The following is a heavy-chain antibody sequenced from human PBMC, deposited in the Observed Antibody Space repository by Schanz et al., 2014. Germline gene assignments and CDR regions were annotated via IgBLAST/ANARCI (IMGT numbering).Heavy chain of an antibody. D-gene: IGHD2-8*02. CDR3: ARGLVRYFAY. CDR1: GYTFTGYY. J-gene: IGHJ4*02. V-gene: IGHV1-2*06. Sequence: QVQLVQSGAEVKKPGASVKVSCKASGYTFTGYYIHWVRQAPGQGLEWMGRISPNSGDTHSAQKFQGRVTMTWDRSISTANMELSRLRSDDTAVYYCARGLVRYFAYWGQGTLVTVSS. CDR2: ISPNSGDT.